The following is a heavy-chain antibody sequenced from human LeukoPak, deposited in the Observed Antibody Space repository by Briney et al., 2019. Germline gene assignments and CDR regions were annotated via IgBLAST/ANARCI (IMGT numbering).Heavy chain of an antibody. CDR2: ITGVDSTP. D-gene: IGHD3-10*01. CDR1: GFTFGSYD. Sequence: PGGSLRLSCATSGFTFGSYDMRWVRQAPGKGLEWVSYITGVDSTPYYADSVKGRFTISRDNSKNTLYLQMNSLRGEDTAAYYCAKDAVRGSGRINWFDSWGQGTLVTVSS. CDR3: AKDAVRGSGRINWFDS. V-gene: IGHV3-23*01. J-gene: IGHJ5*01.